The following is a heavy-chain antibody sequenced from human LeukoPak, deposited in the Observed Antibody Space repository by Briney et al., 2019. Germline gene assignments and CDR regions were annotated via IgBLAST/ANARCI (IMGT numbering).Heavy chain of an antibody. V-gene: IGHV3-21*01. CDR3: ARSIAAAGTLGY. J-gene: IGHJ4*02. Sequence: GGSLRLSCAASGFTFSSYSMNWVRQAPGKGLEWVSSISSSGSYIYYADSVKGRFTISRDNAKNSLYLQMNSLRAEDTAVYYCARSIAAAGTLGYWGQGTLVTVSS. CDR1: GFTFSSYS. D-gene: IGHD6-13*01. CDR2: ISSSGSYI.